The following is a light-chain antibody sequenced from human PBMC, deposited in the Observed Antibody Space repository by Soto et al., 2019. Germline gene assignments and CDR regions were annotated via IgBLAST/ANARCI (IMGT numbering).Light chain of an antibody. CDR1: QGINSW. J-gene: IGKJ4*01. CDR3: QQLNNYPST. V-gene: IGKV1-12*02. CDR2: SAS. Sequence: DIQMTQSPSSVSASVGDRVIITCRASQGINSWLAWYQQKPGKAPKLLIYSASTLQSGVPSRFSGSGSGTDFTLTINSLQPEDFATYFCQQLNNYPSTFGGGTKVDIK.